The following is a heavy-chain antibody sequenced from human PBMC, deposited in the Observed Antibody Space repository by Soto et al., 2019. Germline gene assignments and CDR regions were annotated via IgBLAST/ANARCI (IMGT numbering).Heavy chain of an antibody. J-gene: IGHJ3*02. V-gene: IGHV3-23*01. CDR2: ISGGGGST. D-gene: IGHD1-7*01. Sequence: GGSLRLSCAASGFIFNSYAMSWVRQAPGKGLEWVSAISGGGGSTYYADSVKGRFTISRDNSKNTLYLQMNSLRAEDTAVYYCAKAPIGTTWGRGAFDIWGQGTMVTVSS. CDR1: GFIFNSYA. CDR3: AKAPIGTTWGRGAFDI.